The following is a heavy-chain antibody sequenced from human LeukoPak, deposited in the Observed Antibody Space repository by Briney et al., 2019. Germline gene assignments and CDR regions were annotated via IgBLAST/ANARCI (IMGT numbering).Heavy chain of an antibody. D-gene: IGHD1-26*01. CDR1: GFTFSSYA. CDR2: ISGSGETT. Sequence: PGGSLRLSCAASGFTFSSYALNWVRQAPGKGPEWVSVISGSGETTYYADSVKGRFTISRDNAKNSLYLQMNSLRAEDTAVYYCARSTVGATLYFDYWGQGTLVTVSS. CDR3: ARSTVGATLYFDY. V-gene: IGHV3-23*01. J-gene: IGHJ4*02.